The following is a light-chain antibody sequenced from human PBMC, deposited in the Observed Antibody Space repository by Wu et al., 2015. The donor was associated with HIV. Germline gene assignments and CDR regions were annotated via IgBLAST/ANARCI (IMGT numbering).Light chain of an antibody. CDR2: DAS. CDR1: QSVGSF. CDR3: QQYVTSIT. J-gene: IGKJ5*01. V-gene: IGKV3-11*01. Sequence: VLTQSPATLSLSPGETATLSCRASQSVGSFLAWYQHRPGQPPRFLIYDASNRAAGIPARFRGSGSGTDFTLTISRLEPEDFAVYYCQQYVTSITFGQGTRLEIK.